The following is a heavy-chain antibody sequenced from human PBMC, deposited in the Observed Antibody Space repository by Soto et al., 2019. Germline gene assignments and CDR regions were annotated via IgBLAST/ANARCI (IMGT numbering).Heavy chain of an antibody. Sequence: EVQLLESGGGLVQPGGSLRLSCAASGFTFGTYAMSWVRQAPGKGLEWVSAISGSGGSAYYADSVKGRFTISSDNSKTTLFLQMNSLRAEDTAVYYCARDGPLNCSSTSCYALDYYYYGMDVWGQGTTVTVSS. D-gene: IGHD2-2*01. CDR1: GFTFGTYA. V-gene: IGHV3-23*01. CDR2: ISGSGGSA. J-gene: IGHJ6*02. CDR3: ARDGPLNCSSTSCYALDYYYYGMDV.